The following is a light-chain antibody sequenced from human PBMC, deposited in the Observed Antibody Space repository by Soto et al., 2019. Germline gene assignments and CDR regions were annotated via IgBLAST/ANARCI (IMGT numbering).Light chain of an antibody. V-gene: IGKV2-28*01. CDR2: LGS. J-gene: IGKJ2*01. CDR1: QSLLYINGYNY. CDR3: MQALQTPYT. Sequence: DIVMTQSPLSLPATPGEPASISCRSSQSLLYINGYNYLDWYLQKPGQSPQLLIYLGSNRASGVPDRFSGSGSGTDFTLTISRVEAEDVGVYYCMQALQTPYTFGQGTKLEIK.